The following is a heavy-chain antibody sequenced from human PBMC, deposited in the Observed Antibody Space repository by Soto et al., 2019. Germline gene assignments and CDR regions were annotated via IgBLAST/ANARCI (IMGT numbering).Heavy chain of an antibody. J-gene: IGHJ2*01. V-gene: IGHV4-4*07. CDR3: ARDRGEYTSSWFWYFSH. D-gene: IGHD6-13*01. CDR2: LNIAGTI. CDR1: GASISSYN. Sequence: SETLSLTCSVSGASISSYNWNWVRQSAGKGPEWVGRLNIAGTINYNPSLESRITMSMDPSKNQISLHLRSVTAADTAMYYCARDRGEYTSSWFWYFSHWGHGTLVTVSS.